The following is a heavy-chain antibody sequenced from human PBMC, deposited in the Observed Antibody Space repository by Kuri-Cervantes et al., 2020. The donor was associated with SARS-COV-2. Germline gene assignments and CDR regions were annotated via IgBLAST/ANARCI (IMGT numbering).Heavy chain of an antibody. Sequence: SETLSLTCAVYGGSFSGYYWSWIRQPPGKGLEWIGEINHSGSTNYNPSLKSRVTISADSSKNQFSLKLSSVTAADTAVYYCARALRILYYGMDVWGQGTTVTVSS. CDR1: GGSFSGYY. CDR3: ARALRILYYGMDV. CDR2: INHSGST. V-gene: IGHV4-34*01. J-gene: IGHJ6*02.